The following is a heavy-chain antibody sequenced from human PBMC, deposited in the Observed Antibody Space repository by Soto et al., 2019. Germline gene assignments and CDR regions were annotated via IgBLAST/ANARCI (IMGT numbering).Heavy chain of an antibody. CDR2: VYRTGST. Sequence: ASETLSLTCTVSGGSISTSNWWSWVRQPPGKGLEWIGEVYRTGSTTYNPSLESRLTISVDTSKNQFSLKLSSVTAADTAVYYCASSEVNWFDPWGQGTLVTVSS. D-gene: IGHD6-25*01. CDR1: GGSISTSNW. J-gene: IGHJ5*02. V-gene: IGHV4-4*02. CDR3: ASSEVNWFDP.